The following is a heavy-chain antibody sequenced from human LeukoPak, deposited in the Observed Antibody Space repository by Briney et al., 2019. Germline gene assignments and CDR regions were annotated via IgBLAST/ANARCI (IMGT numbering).Heavy chain of an antibody. J-gene: IGHJ6*02. Sequence: PSETLSLTCTVSGGSISSYHWGWIRQPPGKGLEWIGSMYYSANTYYNSSLKSRVTISVDSSKNQFSLKMKSVTAADTAVYYCARVSGDYYYGMDVWGQGTTVTVSS. CDR1: GGSISSYH. CDR2: MYYSANT. D-gene: IGHD3-10*01. CDR3: ARVSGDYYYGMDV. V-gene: IGHV4-39*01.